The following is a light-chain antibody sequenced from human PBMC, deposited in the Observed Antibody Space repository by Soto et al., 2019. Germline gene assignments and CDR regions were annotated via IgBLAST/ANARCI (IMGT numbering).Light chain of an antibody. Sequence: QSALTQPPSVSGAPGQRVTISCSGSSSNIGAGYDVQWYRQFPGTAPKLIIYANSDRPSGVPDRFSGSKSGTSASLAITGLQAEDEADYYCQSYDSSLIVSKVFGTAKKVTV. CDR3: QSYDSSLIVSKV. CDR2: ANS. V-gene: IGLV1-40*01. J-gene: IGLJ1*01. CDR1: SSNIGAGYD.